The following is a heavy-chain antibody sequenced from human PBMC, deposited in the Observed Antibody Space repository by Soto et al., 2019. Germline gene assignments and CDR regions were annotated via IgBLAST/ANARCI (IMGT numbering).Heavy chain of an antibody. V-gene: IGHV4-39*01. CDR2: IYYSGNT. Sequence: SETLSLTCTVSGGSISSSSYYWGWIRQPPGKGLEWIGSIYYSGNTYYNPSLRSRVTISVDMSKNQFSLKLSSVSVADTAVYYCARHTKDYYGSGSYYNELDYWGQGTLVTVSS. J-gene: IGHJ4*02. D-gene: IGHD3-10*01. CDR1: GGSISSSSYY. CDR3: ARHTKDYYGSGSYYNELDY.